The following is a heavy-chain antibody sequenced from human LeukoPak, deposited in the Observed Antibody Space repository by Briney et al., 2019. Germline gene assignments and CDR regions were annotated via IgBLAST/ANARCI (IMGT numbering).Heavy chain of an antibody. CDR2: VFRLQTVRT. CDR3: ARVLHAPYLIDS. D-gene: IGHD2-8*01. CDR1: DSSITSTYY. V-gene: IGHV4-38-2*02. J-gene: IGHJ4*02. Sequence: SETLSLTCTVSDSSITSTYYWAWFRQPPAKGLEWVTTVFRLQTVRTFNNPSLESRVTLSLDPSQSRFSLNLTSVTAADTALYFCARVLHAPYLIDSWGQGTLVTVSS.